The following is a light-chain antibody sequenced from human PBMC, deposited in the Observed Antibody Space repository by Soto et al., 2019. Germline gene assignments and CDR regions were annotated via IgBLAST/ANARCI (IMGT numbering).Light chain of an antibody. CDR1: SSDVSGYNH. CDR3: SSFTTGSTVV. CDR2: EVN. V-gene: IGLV2-14*01. Sequence: QSALTQPASVSGSPGQSITISCTGISSDVSGYNHVSWYQQHPNKAPKLMIYEVNNRPSGISNRFSGSESGNTASLTISGLQAEDEADYYCSSFTTGSTVVFGGGTKLTVL. J-gene: IGLJ2*01.